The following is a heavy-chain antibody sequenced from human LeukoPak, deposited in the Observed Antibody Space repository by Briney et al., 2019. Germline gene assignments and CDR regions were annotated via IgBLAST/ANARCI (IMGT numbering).Heavy chain of an antibody. D-gene: IGHD3-22*01. J-gene: IGHJ4*02. CDR1: GGSISSGGYS. Sequence: SETLSLTCAVSGGSISSGGYSWSWIRQPPGKGLEWIGYIYHSGSTYYNPSLKSRVTISVDRSKNQFSLKLSSVTAADTAVYYCARYSGYYYYFDYWGQGTLVTVSS. V-gene: IGHV4-30-2*01. CDR2: IYHSGST. CDR3: ARYSGYYYYFDY.